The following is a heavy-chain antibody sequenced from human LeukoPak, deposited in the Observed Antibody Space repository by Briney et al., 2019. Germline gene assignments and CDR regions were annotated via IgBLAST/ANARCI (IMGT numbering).Heavy chain of an antibody. CDR3: ASLRVTHYYYYMDV. CDR2: ISSSSSYI. J-gene: IGHJ6*03. CDR1: GFTFSSYS. D-gene: IGHD5-18*01. V-gene: IGHV3-21*01. Sequence: PGGSLRLSCAASGFTFSSYSMNWVRQAPGKGLEWVSSISSSSSYIYYADSVKGRFTISRDNAKNSLYLQMDSLRAEDTAVYYCASLRVTHYYYYMDVWGKGTTVTVSS.